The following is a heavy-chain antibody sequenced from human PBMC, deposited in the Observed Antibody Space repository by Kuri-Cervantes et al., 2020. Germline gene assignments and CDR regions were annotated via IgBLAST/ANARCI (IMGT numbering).Heavy chain of an antibody. D-gene: IGHD6-6*01. CDR2: ISSSSSTI. J-gene: IGHJ2*01. CDR1: GFTFSSYS. CDR3: AILGGSSSAAWFLGL. V-gene: IGHV3-48*01. Sequence: GGSLRLSCAASGFTFSSYSMNWVRQAPGKGLEWVSYISSSSSTIYYADSVKGRFTISRDNAKNSLYLQMNSLRAEDTAVYYCAILGGSSSAAWFLGLWGRGTLVTVSS.